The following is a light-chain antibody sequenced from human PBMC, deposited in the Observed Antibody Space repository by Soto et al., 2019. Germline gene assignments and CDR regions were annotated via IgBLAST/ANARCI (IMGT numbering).Light chain of an antibody. CDR2: YDD. CDR1: SSNIGNNA. Sequence: QSVLTQPPSVSEAPRQRVTISCSGSSSNIGNNAVNWYQQLPGKAPKLLRYYDDLLPSGVSDRFSGSKSGTSASLAISGLQSEDEADYYWSAWDDSLNGYVFGTGTKLTVL. J-gene: IGLJ1*01. CDR3: SAWDDSLNGYV. V-gene: IGLV1-36*01.